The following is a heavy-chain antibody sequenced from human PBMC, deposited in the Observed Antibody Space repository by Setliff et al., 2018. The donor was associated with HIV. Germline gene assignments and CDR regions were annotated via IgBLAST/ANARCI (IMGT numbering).Heavy chain of an antibody. CDR2: IYYSGST. J-gene: IGHJ4*02. CDR1: GGSINTGAYY. Sequence: SETLSLTCTVSGGSINTGAYYWIWIRQHPGRGLEWIGYIYYSGSTHYNPSLKSRVTISLDTSKNQFSLRLTAVTSADTAVVYCARAPFFGGAYYYWGSYYVDYWGPGTLVTVSS. D-gene: IGHD3-22*01. CDR3: ARAPFFGGAYYYWGSYYVDY. V-gene: IGHV4-31*03.